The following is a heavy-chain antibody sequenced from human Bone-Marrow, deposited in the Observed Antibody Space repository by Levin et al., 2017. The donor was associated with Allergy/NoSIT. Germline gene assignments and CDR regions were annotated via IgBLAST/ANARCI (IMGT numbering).Heavy chain of an antibody. CDR1: GFTLSSHT. CDR3: ARTDTALLSTFGGMDV. V-gene: IGHV3-21*01. J-gene: IGHJ6*02. D-gene: IGHD5-18*01. CDR2: VSTSSSYI. Sequence: GESLKISCEGSGFTLSSHTMNWVRQAPGKGLEWVSSVSTSSSYIYYADSLKGRFTISRNNAKNSLFLQMNSLRAEDTAVYYCARTDTALLSTFGGMDVWGQGTTVTVSS.